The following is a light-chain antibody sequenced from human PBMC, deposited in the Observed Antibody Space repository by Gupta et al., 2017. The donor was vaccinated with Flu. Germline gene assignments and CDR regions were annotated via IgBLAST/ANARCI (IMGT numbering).Light chain of an antibody. J-gene: IGKJ4*02. CDR3: QQSYSTPRT. CDR2: AAS. Sequence: DSHITQSPSSLSASVGDRVTITCRANQNIGNHLNWYKQKPGQAPKLLIYAASTLQSGVPSRFRGRGSVTDFSLTINILQPEDFATYYCQQSYSTPRTFGEGTKVEIK. V-gene: IGKV1-39*01. CDR1: QNIGNH.